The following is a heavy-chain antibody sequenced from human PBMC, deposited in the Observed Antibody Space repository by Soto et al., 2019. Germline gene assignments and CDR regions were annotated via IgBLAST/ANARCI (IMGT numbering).Heavy chain of an antibody. CDR1: GFTFSDHH. CDR3: ARLMGTSFDL. CDR2: SRNGAHSYTT. Sequence: EVQLVESGGGLVQPGGSLRLSCTASGFTFSDHHMDWVRQPPGKGLEWVGRSRNGAHSYTTAYAASGEGRFAISRDDSKNALSRQMNNLKTEDPAVYFCARLMGTSFDLWGPGTLVTVSS. V-gene: IGHV3-72*01. D-gene: IGHD2-8*01. J-gene: IGHJ4*02.